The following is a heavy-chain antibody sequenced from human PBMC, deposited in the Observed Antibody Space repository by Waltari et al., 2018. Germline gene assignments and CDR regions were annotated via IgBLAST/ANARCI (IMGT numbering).Heavy chain of an antibody. CDR3: ARENSVAGARAFDY. CDR2: FYSAGST. J-gene: IGHJ4*02. D-gene: IGHD6-19*01. CDR1: GFTFSSYS. V-gene: IGHV3-NL1*01. Sequence: QVQLVESGGGVVQPGTSLRLSCAASGFTFSSYSMHWVRQAPGKGREGVSVFYSAGSTNYADSVKGRFTISRDNSKNTLSLQMNSLRTEDTAVYYWARENSVAGARAFDYWGQGLLVTVSS.